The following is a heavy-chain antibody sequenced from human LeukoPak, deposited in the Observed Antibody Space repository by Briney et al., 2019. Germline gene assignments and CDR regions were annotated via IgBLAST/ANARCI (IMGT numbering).Heavy chain of an antibody. Sequence: ASVKVSCKASGGTFSSYAISWVRQAPGQGLEWMGGIIPIFGTANYAQKLQGRVTMTTDTSTSTAYMELRSLRSDDTAVYYCARVVPAAIFHDAFDIWGQGTMVTVSS. CDR1: GGTFSSYA. CDR3: ARVVPAAIFHDAFDI. CDR2: IIPIFGTA. J-gene: IGHJ3*02. D-gene: IGHD2-2*01. V-gene: IGHV1-69*05.